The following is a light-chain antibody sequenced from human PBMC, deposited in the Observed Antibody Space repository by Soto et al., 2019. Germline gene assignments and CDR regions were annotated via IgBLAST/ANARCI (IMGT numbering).Light chain of an antibody. CDR2: DVI. CDR3: SSFGGSDNVV. J-gene: IGLJ2*01. CDR1: SSDVGGYNY. V-gene: IGLV2-11*01. Sequence: QSALTQPRSVSGSPGQSVTISCTGTSSDVGGYNYVSWYQQHPGKAPKLMIYDVIKRPSGVPGRFSGSKSGNTASLTVSGLQAEDEADYYCSSFGGSDNVVFGGGTKLTVL.